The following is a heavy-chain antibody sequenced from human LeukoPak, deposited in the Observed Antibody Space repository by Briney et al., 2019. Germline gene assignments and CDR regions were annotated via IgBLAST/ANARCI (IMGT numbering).Heavy chain of an antibody. V-gene: IGHV3-30*03. D-gene: IGHD6-13*01. CDR2: ISSDGSHR. CDR3: AIASPIAAAES. J-gene: IGHJ5*02. CDR1: GFTFSNYG. Sequence: PGRSLRLSCAASGFTFSNYGMHWVRQAPGKGLEWVSVISSDGSHRYYADSVKGRFTISRDTSKNTLYLQMNSLRAEDTAVYYCAIASPIAAAESWGQGTLVTVSS.